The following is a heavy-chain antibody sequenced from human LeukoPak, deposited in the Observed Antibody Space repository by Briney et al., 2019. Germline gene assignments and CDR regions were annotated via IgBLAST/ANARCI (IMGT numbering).Heavy chain of an antibody. D-gene: IGHD3-10*01. CDR2: IYYSGST. CDR1: GGSISSGDYY. V-gene: IGHV4-30-4*01. CDR3: ARVTMVRGVTTYFYYGMDV. Sequence: SETLSLTCTVSGGSISSGDYYWSWIRQPPGKGLEWIGYIYYSGSTYYNPSLKSRVTISVDTSKSQFSLKLSSVTAADTAVYYCARVTMVRGVTTYFYYGMDVWGKGTTVTVSS. J-gene: IGHJ6*04.